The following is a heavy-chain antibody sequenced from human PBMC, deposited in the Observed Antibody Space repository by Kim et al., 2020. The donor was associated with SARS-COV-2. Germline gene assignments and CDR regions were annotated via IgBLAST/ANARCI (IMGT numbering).Heavy chain of an antibody. J-gene: IGHJ3*02. Sequence: RVTISVDTSKNQFSLKLSSVTAADTAVYYCARDNRPGIAVAGMVQDAFDIWGQGTMVTVSS. D-gene: IGHD6-19*01. CDR3: ARDNRPGIAVAGMVQDAFDI. V-gene: IGHV4-59*01.